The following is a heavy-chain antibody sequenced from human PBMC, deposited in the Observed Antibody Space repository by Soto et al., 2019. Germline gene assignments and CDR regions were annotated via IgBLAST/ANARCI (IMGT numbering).Heavy chain of an antibody. CDR1: GFTFSSYW. CDR3: ARESSSGAFDI. CDR2: IKQDGSEK. D-gene: IGHD6-6*01. J-gene: IGHJ3*02. V-gene: IGHV3-7*01. Sequence: EVQLVESGGGLVQPGGSLRLSCAASGFTFSSYWMSWVRQAPGKGLEWVANIKQDGSEKYYVDSVKGRFTISRDNAKNSLYLKMNSLRAEDTAVYYCARESSSGAFDIWGQGTMVTVSS.